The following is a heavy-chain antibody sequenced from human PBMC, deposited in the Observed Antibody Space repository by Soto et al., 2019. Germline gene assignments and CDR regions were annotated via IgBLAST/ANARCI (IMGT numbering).Heavy chain of an antibody. D-gene: IGHD3-10*01. Sequence: SETLSLTCTVSGGSISSGDYYWSWILQPPGKGLEWIGYIYYSGSTYYNPSLKSRVTISVDTSKNQFSLKLSSVTAADTAVYYCARDVLITMVRGGLYYYGMDVWGQGTTVTVSS. J-gene: IGHJ6*02. V-gene: IGHV4-30-4*01. CDR1: GGSISSGDYY. CDR3: ARDVLITMVRGGLYYYGMDV. CDR2: IYYSGST.